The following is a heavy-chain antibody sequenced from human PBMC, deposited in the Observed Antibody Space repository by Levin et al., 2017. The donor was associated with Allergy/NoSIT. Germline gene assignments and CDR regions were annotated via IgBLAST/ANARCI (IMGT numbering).Heavy chain of an antibody. CDR2: IYSSGTT. D-gene: IGHD3-22*01. CDR1: GGSISSSRYY. V-gene: IGHV4-39*07. Sequence: SETLSLTCTVSGGSISSSRYYWGWIRQPPGMGLEWIGTIYSSGTTYYNPSLKSRVTISVDTSKNQFSLQVSSVTAADTAVYYCARDVYDSSGSYTPFDYWGQGTLVTVSS. J-gene: IGHJ4*02. CDR3: ARDVYDSSGSYTPFDY.